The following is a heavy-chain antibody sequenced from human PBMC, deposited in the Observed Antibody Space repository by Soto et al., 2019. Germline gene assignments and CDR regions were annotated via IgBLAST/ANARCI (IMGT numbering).Heavy chain of an antibody. CDR2: INPHSGAT. Sequence: AASVKVSCKASGYIFRAHYIHWVRQAPGQGLEWLGWINPHSGATDYAQKFLGRGTMSADTCATTANMDLPRLKSDDTAAYSCVRAHALGFSYWFDPWGRGALVTISS. CDR1: GYIFRAHY. V-gene: IGHV1-2*02. J-gene: IGHJ5*02. CDR3: VRAHALGFSYWFDP. D-gene: IGHD3-10*01.